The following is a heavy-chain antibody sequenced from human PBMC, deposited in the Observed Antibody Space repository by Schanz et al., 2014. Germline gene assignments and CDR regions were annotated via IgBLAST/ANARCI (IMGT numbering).Heavy chain of an antibody. J-gene: IGHJ5*02. Sequence: QVQLQASGPGLVKPSETLSLTCTVSGGSMSGYHWIWIRQSPGRGMEWIGHIYYSGGTHYNPSLESPVTISIDMSKSQFSLPLSTVIAADTAIYFCARGAAAGIYNGFDPWGQGTQVIVSS. D-gene: IGHD6-13*01. V-gene: IGHV4-59*01. CDR1: GGSMSGYH. CDR3: ARGAAAGIYNGFDP. CDR2: IYYSGGT.